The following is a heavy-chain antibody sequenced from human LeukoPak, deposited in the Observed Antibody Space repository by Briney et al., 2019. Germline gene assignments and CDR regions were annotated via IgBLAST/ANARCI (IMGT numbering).Heavy chain of an antibody. CDR2: IYPGDSDT. Sequence: GESLKISCEGSGYNFTSYWIGWVRQMPGKGLEWMGIIYPGDSDTRYSPSFQGQVTISADKSISTAYLQWSSLKASDTAMYYCARTTEGDYYDSSGYGYMVVWGKGTTVTVSS. CDR1: GYNFTSYW. CDR3: ARTTEGDYYDSSGYGYMVV. D-gene: IGHD3-22*01. J-gene: IGHJ6*03. V-gene: IGHV5-51*01.